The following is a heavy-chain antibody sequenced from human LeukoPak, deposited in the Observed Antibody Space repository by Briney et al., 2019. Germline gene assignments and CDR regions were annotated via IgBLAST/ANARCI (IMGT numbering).Heavy chain of an antibody. Sequence: GGSLRLSCAASGFTFSSYAMSWVRQAPGKGLEWVSAISGSGGSTYYADSVKGRFTISRDDSKNTLYLQMNSLRAEDTAVYYCAKVLGYCSSTSCYGGFDYWGQGTLVTVSS. CDR1: GFTFSSYA. D-gene: IGHD2-2*01. V-gene: IGHV3-23*01. CDR3: AKVLGYCSSTSCYGGFDY. J-gene: IGHJ4*02. CDR2: ISGSGGST.